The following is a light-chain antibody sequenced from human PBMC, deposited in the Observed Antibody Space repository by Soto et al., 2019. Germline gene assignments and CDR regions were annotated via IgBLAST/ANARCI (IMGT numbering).Light chain of an antibody. CDR2: DVS. Sequence: QSALTQPASVSGSPGQSITISCTGTSSDVGGYNYVSWYQQHPPKAPKLMIYDVSNRPLGVSDRFSGSKSGNTASLTISGLQAEDEADYYCYSYTTSSTYVFGTGTKVTVL. CDR3: YSYTTSSTYV. CDR1: SSDVGGYNY. J-gene: IGLJ1*01. V-gene: IGLV2-14*01.